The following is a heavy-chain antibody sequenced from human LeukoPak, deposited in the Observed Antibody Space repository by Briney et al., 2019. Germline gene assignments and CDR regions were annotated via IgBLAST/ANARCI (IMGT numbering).Heavy chain of an antibody. J-gene: IGHJ4*02. CDR3: ARGKTPAGYYGPGSYNH. CDR2: IYPGDSDT. CDR1: GYSFTSYW. Sequence: RHGESLKISCKGSGYSFTSYWIGWVRQMPGKGLEWMGIIYPGDSDTRYSPSFQGQVTISADKSISTAYMELSSLRSEDTAVYYCARGKTPAGYYGPGSYNHWGQGTLVTVSS. V-gene: IGHV5-51*01. D-gene: IGHD3-10*01.